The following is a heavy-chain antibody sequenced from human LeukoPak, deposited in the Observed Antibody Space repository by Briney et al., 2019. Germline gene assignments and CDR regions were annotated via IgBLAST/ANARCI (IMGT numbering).Heavy chain of an antibody. D-gene: IGHD3-22*01. Sequence: SETLSLTCTVSGGSISSYYWSWIRQPPGKGPEWIGYIYYSGSTNYNPSLKSRVTISVDTSKNQFSLKLSSVTAADTAVYYCARDGGYYDSSGYYYWGQGTLVTVSS. CDR2: IYYSGST. V-gene: IGHV4-59*01. CDR3: ARDGGYYDSSGYYY. J-gene: IGHJ4*02. CDR1: GGSISSYY.